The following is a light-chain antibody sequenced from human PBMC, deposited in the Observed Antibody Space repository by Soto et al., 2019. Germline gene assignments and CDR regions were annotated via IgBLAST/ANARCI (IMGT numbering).Light chain of an antibody. Sequence: QSVLTQPPSASGTPGQRVTISCSGGSSNIGSNTVNWYQQLPGTAPKLLIYSNSQRPSGVPDRFSGFKSGTSASLAIRGLQSEDEADYYCSAWDDSLNGYVFGTGTKVTVL. J-gene: IGLJ1*01. CDR2: SNS. V-gene: IGLV1-44*01. CDR1: SSNIGSNT. CDR3: SAWDDSLNGYV.